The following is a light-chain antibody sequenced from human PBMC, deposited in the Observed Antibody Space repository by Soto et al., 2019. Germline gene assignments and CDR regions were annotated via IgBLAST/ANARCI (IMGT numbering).Light chain of an antibody. J-gene: IGKJ1*01. V-gene: IGKV1-5*01. CDR3: QQYNAYST. CDR2: DAS. Sequence: DIQMTQSPSTLSASVVDRVTITCLASQSISSWLAWYQQKPGKAPKLLIYDASSLESGVPSRFSGSGSGTEFTLTISSLQPDDFATYYCQQYNAYSTFGQGTKVDIK. CDR1: QSISSW.